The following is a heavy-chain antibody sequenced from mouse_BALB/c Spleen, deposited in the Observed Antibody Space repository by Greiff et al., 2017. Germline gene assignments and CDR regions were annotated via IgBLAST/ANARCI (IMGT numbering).Heavy chain of an antibody. V-gene: IGHV1-69*02. J-gene: IGHJ4*01. Sequence: QVHVKQPGAELVRPGASVKLSCKASGYTFTSYWINWVKQRPGQGLEWIGNIYPSDSYTNYNQKFKDKATLTVDKSSSTAYMQLSSPTSEDSAVYYCTRWCGRGYYAMDYWGQGTSVTVSS. CDR3: TRWCGRGYYAMDY. D-gene: IGHD1-1*02. CDR2: IYPSDSYT. CDR1: GYTFTSYW.